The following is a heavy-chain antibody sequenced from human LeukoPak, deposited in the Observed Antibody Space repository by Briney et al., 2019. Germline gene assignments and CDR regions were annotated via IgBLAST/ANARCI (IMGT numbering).Heavy chain of an antibody. D-gene: IGHD3-16*02. J-gene: IGHJ3*02. V-gene: IGHV1-58*01. CDR3: AATLPYYVWGSYRYSGHYAFDI. CDR2: IVVGSGNT. CDR1: GFTSTSSA. Sequence: ASVKVSCKASGFTSTSSAVQWVRQARGQRLEWIGWIVVGSGNTNYAQKFQERVTITRDMSTSTAYMELSSLRSEDTAVYYCAATLPYYVWGSYRYSGHYAFDIWGQGTMVTVSS.